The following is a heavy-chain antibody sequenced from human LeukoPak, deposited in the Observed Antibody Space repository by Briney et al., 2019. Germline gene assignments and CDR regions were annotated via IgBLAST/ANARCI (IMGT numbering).Heavy chain of an antibody. V-gene: IGHV4-38-2*02. Sequence: TETLSLTCTVPGYSISSGYYWGWTRQTPGKGLEWIGSIYHSGSTYYNPSLKSRVTISVDTSKNQFSLKLSSVTAADTAVYYCARGAPIDPDWFDPWGQGTLVTVSS. CDR1: GYSISSGYY. CDR3: ARGAPIDPDWFDP. CDR2: IYHSGST. J-gene: IGHJ5*02.